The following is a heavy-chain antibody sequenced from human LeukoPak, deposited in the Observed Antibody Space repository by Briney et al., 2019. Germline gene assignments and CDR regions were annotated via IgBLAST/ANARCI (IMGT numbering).Heavy chain of an antibody. V-gene: IGHV1-69*05. Sequence: SVKVSCKASGGTFSSYAISWVRQAPGQGLEWMGGIIPIFGTANYAQKFQGRVTITTDESTSTAYMELSSLRSEDTTVYYCARRMGSSWYPNWFDPWGQGTLVTVSS. CDR1: GGTFSSYA. CDR2: IIPIFGTA. J-gene: IGHJ5*02. D-gene: IGHD6-13*01. CDR3: ARRMGSSWYPNWFDP.